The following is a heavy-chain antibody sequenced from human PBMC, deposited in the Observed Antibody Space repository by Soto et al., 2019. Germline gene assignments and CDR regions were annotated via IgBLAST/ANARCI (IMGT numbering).Heavy chain of an antibody. CDR3: ARGGYFDSSNYLAY. Sequence: SVKVSCKASGGTFSSYAISWVRQAAEQGLEWMGGIIPIFGTANYAQKFQGRVTITADESTSTAYMELSSLRSEDTAVYYCARGGYFDSSNYLAYWGLGTLVTASS. J-gene: IGHJ4*02. CDR1: GGTFSSYA. V-gene: IGHV1-69*13. CDR2: IIPIFGTA. D-gene: IGHD3-22*01.